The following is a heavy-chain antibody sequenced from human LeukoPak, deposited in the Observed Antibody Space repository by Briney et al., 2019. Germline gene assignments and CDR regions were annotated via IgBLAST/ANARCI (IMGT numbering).Heavy chain of an antibody. CDR1: GSSISSYY. J-gene: IGHJ4*02. Sequence: PSETLSLTCTVSGSSISSYYWSWIRQPPGKGLEWIGYIYYSGSTNYNPSLKSRVTISVDTSKNQFSLKLSSVTAADTAVYYCARVGDYGGNSAILDYWGQGTLVTVSS. D-gene: IGHD4-23*01. CDR3: ARVGDYGGNSAILDY. CDR2: IYYSGST. V-gene: IGHV4-59*01.